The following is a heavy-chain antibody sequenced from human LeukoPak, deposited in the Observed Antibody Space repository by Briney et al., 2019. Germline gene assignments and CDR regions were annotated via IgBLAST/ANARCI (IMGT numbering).Heavy chain of an antibody. CDR2: INSDGSDT. J-gene: IGHJ4*02. V-gene: IGHV3-74*01. D-gene: IGHD2-21*02. CDR3: SGGGSIEVTGY. CDR1: GFALGSYW. Sequence: GGSLRLSWVASGFALGSYWMNWVRQAPGKGLVWVSQINSDGSDTTYADSVKGRFTISRDNAKNTLYLQMNSLRAEDTAVYYCSGGGSIEVTGYWGQGTLVTVSS.